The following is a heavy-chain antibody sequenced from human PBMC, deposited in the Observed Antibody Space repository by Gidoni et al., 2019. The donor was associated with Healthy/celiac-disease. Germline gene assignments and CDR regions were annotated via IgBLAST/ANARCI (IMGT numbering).Heavy chain of an antibody. V-gene: IGHV3-66*01. J-gene: IGHJ4*02. CDR2: IYSGGST. D-gene: IGHD6-13*01. CDR1: VFTVSSNY. CDR3: ARESRSSSWYYFDY. Sequence: EVQLVESGGGLVQPGGSLRLSCAASVFTVSSNYMSWVRQAPGKGLEWVSVIYSGGSTYYADSVKGRFTISRDNSKNTLYLQMNSLRAEDTAVYYCARESRSSSWYYFDYWGQGTLVTVSS.